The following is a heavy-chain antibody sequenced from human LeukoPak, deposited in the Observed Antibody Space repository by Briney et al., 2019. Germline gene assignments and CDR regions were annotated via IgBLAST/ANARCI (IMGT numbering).Heavy chain of an antibody. J-gene: IGHJ4*02. CDR1: GFTFNYAW. V-gene: IGHV3-15*01. Sequence: PGGSLRLSCAASGFTFNYAWMSWVRQAPGKGLEWVGRIKSKTDGETTDYAAPVKGRFTISRDDSENTLYLQMNSLKTEDTALYYCTTAPSGYAYMNGWHLDYWGQGALVTVSS. D-gene: IGHD5-18*01. CDR2: IKSKTDGETT. CDR3: TTAPSGYAYMNGWHLDY.